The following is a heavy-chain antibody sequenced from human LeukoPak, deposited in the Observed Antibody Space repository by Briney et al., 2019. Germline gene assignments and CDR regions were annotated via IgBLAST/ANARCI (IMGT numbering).Heavy chain of an antibody. D-gene: IGHD3-10*01. J-gene: IGHJ4*02. V-gene: IGHV4-34*01. CDR2: INHSGSSHSGST. CDR3: ARGNPNYYGSGRTFDY. CDR1: GGSFSGYY. Sequence: SETLSLTCAVDGGSFSGYYWSWIRQPPGKGLEWIGEINHSGSSHSGSTNYNPSLESRVTMSVDTSKNQFSLKLTSVTAADTAVYYCARGNPNYYGSGRTFDYWGQGTLVTVSS.